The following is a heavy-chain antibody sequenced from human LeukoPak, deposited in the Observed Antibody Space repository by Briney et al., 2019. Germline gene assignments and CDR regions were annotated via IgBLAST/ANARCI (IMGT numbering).Heavy chain of an antibody. J-gene: IGHJ4*02. V-gene: IGHV3-33*01. Sequence: GGSLRLSCAASGFTFSSYGMHWVRQAPGKGLEWVAVIWYDGSNKYYADSVKGRFTISRDNSKNTLYLQMNSLRAEDTAVYYCARAPTRRGPYFDYWGQGTLVTVSS. CDR3: ARAPTRRGPYFDY. CDR1: GFTFSSYG. D-gene: IGHD3-10*01. CDR2: IWYDGSNK.